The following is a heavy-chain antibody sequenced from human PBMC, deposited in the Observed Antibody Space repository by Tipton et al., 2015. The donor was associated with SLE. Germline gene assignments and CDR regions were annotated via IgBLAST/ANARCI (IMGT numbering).Heavy chain of an antibody. V-gene: IGHV4-39*07. CDR1: GGSISNSDYF. Sequence: TLSLTCTVSGGSISNSDYFWGWVRQSPEKGLEWIGIIHYSGTTYYNPSLKSRVTISVDTSKNQFSLKVNSLTAADTAVYYCARDRAICTRTPCYGDNWFDPWGRGTLVTVSS. CDR2: IHYSGTT. D-gene: IGHD2-2*01. CDR3: ARDRAICTRTPCYGDNWFDP. J-gene: IGHJ5*02.